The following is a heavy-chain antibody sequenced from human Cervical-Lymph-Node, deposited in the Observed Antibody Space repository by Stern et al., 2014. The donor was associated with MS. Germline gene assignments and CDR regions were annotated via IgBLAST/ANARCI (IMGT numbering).Heavy chain of an antibody. Sequence: QVQLVQSGAEVKKPGASVKVSCKASGYGFTNYDVNWVRQATGQGIEWMGWINPNSGKTGYAQKFQGRVTMTRNTSTDTVYMELSTLRSDDTAVYYCARGKSSSWYTFFDHWGQGALVTVSS. V-gene: IGHV1-8*01. J-gene: IGHJ4*02. D-gene: IGHD6-13*01. CDR3: ARGKSSSWYTFFDH. CDR1: GYGFTNYD. CDR2: INPNSGKT.